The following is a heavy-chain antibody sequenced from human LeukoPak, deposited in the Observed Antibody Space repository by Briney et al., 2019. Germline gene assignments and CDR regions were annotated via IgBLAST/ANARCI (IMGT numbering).Heavy chain of an antibody. D-gene: IGHD2-2*01. CDR2: INPNSGGT. J-gene: IGHJ5*02. CDR1: GYTFTGYY. V-gene: IGHV1-2*02. Sequence: ASVKVSCKASGYTFTGYYMHWVRQAPGQGLEWMGWINPNSGGTNYAQKFQGRVTMTRDTSISTAYMELSRLRSDDTAVYYCARELGKSARHDRRYCSSTSCYEPTTQTRFDPWGQGTLVTVSS. CDR3: ARELGKSARHDRRYCSSTSCYEPTTQTRFDP.